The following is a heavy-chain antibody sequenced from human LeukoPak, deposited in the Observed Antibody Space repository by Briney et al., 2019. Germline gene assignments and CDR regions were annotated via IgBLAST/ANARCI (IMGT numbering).Heavy chain of an antibody. Sequence: GGSLRLSCAASGFTFSGYWMNWVRQAPGKGLEWVANIREERGQEYYVDSVKGRFTISKNSAKNSLYLQMNALRVEDTAMYYCASLDTAKQPLANHWGQGTLVTVSS. J-gene: IGHJ5*02. CDR3: ASLDTAKQPLANH. D-gene: IGHD5-18*01. CDR2: IREERGQE. CDR1: GFTFSGYW. V-gene: IGHV3-7*03.